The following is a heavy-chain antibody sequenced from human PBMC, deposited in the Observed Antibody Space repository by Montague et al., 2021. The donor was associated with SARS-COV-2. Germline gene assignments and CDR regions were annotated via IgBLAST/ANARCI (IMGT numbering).Heavy chain of an antibody. CDR1: GASVASANFY. D-gene: IGHD2-2*01. V-gene: IGHV4-61*01. Sequence: SETLSLTCTVSGASVASANFYWSWIRQPPGKGLEWIGYMYYTGHTNYNPSLESRVTMPVDTSKNQFSLTLTSVTAADTAVYYCARSRANVPSRPGFDYWGQGALVTVSS. J-gene: IGHJ4*02. CDR2: MYYTGHT. CDR3: ARSRANVPSRPGFDY.